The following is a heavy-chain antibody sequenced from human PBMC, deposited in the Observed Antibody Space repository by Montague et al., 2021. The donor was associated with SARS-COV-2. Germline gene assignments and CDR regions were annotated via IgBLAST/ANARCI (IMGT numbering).Heavy chain of an antibody. D-gene: IGHD3-10*01. V-gene: IGHV3-9*01. CDR1: GFNFESYA. CDR3: GKDLTPGGMDA. J-gene: IGHJ6*02. CDR2: FSLDTDRI. Sequence: SLRLSCAVSGFNFESYAMHWVRQAPGKGLEWVAGFSLDTDRIDYADSVKGRFIVSRDKAQDTLYLQMSSLRPEDSAVYYCGKDLTPGGMDAWGQGTTVIVSS.